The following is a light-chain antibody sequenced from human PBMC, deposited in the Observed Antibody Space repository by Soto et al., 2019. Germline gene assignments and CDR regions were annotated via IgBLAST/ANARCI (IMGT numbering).Light chain of an antibody. J-gene: IGKJ4*01. CDR3: QQYGSSPLLT. CDR2: GAS. Sequence: EIVLTQSPGTLSLSPGERATLSCRASQSVSSSYLAWYQQKPGQAPMLLIYGASSRATGIPDWFSGSGSGTDFTLTISRLEPEDFAVYYCQQYGSSPLLTFGGGTKVEIK. V-gene: IGKV3-20*01. CDR1: QSVSSSY.